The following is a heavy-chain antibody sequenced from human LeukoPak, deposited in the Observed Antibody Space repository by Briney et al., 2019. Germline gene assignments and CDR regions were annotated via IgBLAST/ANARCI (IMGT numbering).Heavy chain of an antibody. CDR2: ISGSGGST. D-gene: IGHD5-24*01. CDR1: GLTFSSHW. V-gene: IGHV3-23*01. J-gene: IGHJ4*02. Sequence: GGSLRLSCAASGLTFSSHWMHWVRQAPGKGLEWVSAISGSGGSTYYADSVKGRFTISRDNSKNTLYLQMNSLRAEDTAVYYCAKDLGEMATIPFDYWGQGTLVTVSS. CDR3: AKDLGEMATIPFDY.